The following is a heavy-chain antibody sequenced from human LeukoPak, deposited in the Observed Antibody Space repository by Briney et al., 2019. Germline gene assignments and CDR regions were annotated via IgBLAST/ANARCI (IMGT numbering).Heavy chain of an antibody. J-gene: IGHJ4*02. D-gene: IGHD4-17*01. CDR3: ARVRSPDDYGDPLLHY. Sequence: GGSLRLSCAASGFNVSVNYMSWGRQAPGKGLEWVSVIYSGGSTYYADSVKGRFTISRDNSKNTLYLQMNSLRAEDTAVYYCARVRSPDDYGDPLLHYWGQGTLVTVSS. CDR1: GFNVSVNY. CDR2: IYSGGST. V-gene: IGHV3-66*01.